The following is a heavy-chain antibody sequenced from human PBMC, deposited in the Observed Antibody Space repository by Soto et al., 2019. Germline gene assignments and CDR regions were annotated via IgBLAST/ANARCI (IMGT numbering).Heavy chain of an antibody. CDR2: ISGSGGTA. CDR3: ARRVTGTTLRYFDD. CDR1: GFTFNSYI. V-gene: IGHV3-23*01. J-gene: IGHJ4*02. D-gene: IGHD1-7*01. Sequence: PGGSLRLSCAASGFTFNSYIMSWVRQAPGKGLEWVAAISGSGGTADYADSVKGRFTISRDNSKNTLYLQMNSLRAADTALYYCARRVTGTTLRYFDDWGQGTLVTVS.